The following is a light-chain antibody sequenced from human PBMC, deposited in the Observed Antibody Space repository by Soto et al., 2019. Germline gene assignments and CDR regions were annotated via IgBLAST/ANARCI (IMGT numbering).Light chain of an antibody. J-gene: IGKJ1*01. CDR3: LQVYSFPRT. CDR1: QDIGRR. CDR2: DAS. Sequence: DIQRIQSPSSVSASIGDRVTITFGASQDIGRRLAWFQQKPGKAPKYLIQDASTLQGGVPSTFSGSGSGTDFTLTINTLHPEDFATYYCLQVYSFPRTFGQGTKVDIK. V-gene: IGKV1-12*01.